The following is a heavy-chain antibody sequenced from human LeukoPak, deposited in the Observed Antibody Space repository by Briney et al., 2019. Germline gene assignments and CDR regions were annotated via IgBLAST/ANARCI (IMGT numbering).Heavy chain of an antibody. J-gene: IGHJ5*02. CDR2: IKSKTDGGTT. CDR3: TTVQRTTVILVDEGNLNWFDP. D-gene: IGHD3-22*01. Sequence: GRSLRLSCAASGFTISDAWMSWVRQAPGKGLEWVGRIKSKTDGGTTDYAAPVKGRFTISRDDSKNTLYLQMNSLKTEDTAVYYCTTVQRTTVILVDEGNLNWFDPWGQGTLVTVSS. CDR1: GFTISDAW. V-gene: IGHV3-15*01.